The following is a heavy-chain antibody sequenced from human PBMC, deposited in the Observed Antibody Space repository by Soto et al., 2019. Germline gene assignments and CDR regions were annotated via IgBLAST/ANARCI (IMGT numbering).Heavy chain of an antibody. V-gene: IGHV3-15*01. Sequence: GGSLRLSCTVSGFTFSNAWMTWVRQAPGKGLEWVGRIKSKTDDGTTDYAAPVKGRFTISRDDSRNTLYLQMNSLKTEDTAVYYCASEVAGPFDPWGQGIPVTVSS. CDR2: IKSKTDDGTT. J-gene: IGHJ5*02. CDR3: ASEVAGPFDP. D-gene: IGHD6-19*01. CDR1: GFTFSNAW.